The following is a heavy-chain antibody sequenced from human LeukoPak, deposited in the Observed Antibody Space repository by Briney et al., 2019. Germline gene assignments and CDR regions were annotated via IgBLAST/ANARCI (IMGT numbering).Heavy chain of an antibody. CDR2: ISGSGGST. D-gene: IGHD3-10*01. CDR1: GFTFSSYA. J-gene: IGHJ4*02. Sequence: GGSLRLSCAASGFTFSSYAMSWVRQAPGKGLEWVSAISGSGGSTYYADSVKGRFTISRDNSKNTLHLQMNSLRAEGTAVYYCAKGWFYGSGSYYTHFDYWGQGTLVTVSS. V-gene: IGHV3-23*01. CDR3: AKGWFYGSGSYYTHFDY.